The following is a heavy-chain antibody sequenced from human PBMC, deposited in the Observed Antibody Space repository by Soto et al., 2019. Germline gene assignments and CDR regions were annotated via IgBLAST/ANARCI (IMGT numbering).Heavy chain of an antibody. CDR1: GGSFSGYY. Sequence: QVQLQQWGAGLLKPSESLSLTCAVYGGSFSGYYWSWIRQPPGKGLEWIGEINHSGSTNYNPYLKSRVTISVDTSKHQFSLKLSSVTAADTAVYYCARGPYGSGSYYNPNYYYYYMDVWGKGTTVTVSS. D-gene: IGHD3-10*01. CDR3: ARGPYGSGSYYNPNYYYYYMDV. J-gene: IGHJ6*03. V-gene: IGHV4-34*01. CDR2: INHSGST.